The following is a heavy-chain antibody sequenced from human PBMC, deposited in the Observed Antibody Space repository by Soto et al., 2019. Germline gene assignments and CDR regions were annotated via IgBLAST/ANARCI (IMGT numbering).Heavy chain of an antibody. V-gene: IGHV1-69*02. CDR1: GGTFSSYT. CDR2: IIPILGIA. D-gene: IGHD2-21*02. J-gene: IGHJ1*01. CDR3: AQAWLAYCGCDGYTEYFQH. Sequence: SVKVSCKASGGTFSSYTISWVRQAPGQGLEWMGRIIPILGIANYAQKFQGRVTITADKSTSTAYMELSSLRSEDTAVYYCAQAWLAYCGCDGYTEYFQHWGQGTLVTVSS.